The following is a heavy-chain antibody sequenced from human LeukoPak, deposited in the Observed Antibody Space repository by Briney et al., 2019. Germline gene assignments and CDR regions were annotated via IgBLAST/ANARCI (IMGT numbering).Heavy chain of an antibody. D-gene: IGHD3-16*02. CDR1: GYTFTGYY. J-gene: IGHJ4*02. CDR2: INPNSGGT. CDR3: ARGESVWGSYRYYDY. V-gene: IGHV1-2*02. Sequence: ASVKVSCKASGYTFTGYYMHWVRQAPGQGLEWMGWINPNSGGTNYAQKFQGRVTMTRDTSISTAYMELSRLRSDDPAVYYCARGESVWGSYRYYDYWGQGTLVTVSS.